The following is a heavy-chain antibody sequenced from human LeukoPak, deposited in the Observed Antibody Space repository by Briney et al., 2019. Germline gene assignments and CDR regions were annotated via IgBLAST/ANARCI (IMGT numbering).Heavy chain of an antibody. V-gene: IGHV4-4*07. J-gene: IGHJ6*03. CDR2: IYTSGST. Sequence: SETLSLTCTVSGGSISSYYWSWIRQPAGKGLEWIGRIYTSGSTNYNPSLKSRVTMSVDTSKNQFSLKLSSVTAADTAVYYCAKEGIAAAGTRYYYYYMDVWGKGTTVTISS. CDR3: AKEGIAAAGTRYYYYYMDV. D-gene: IGHD6-13*01. CDR1: GGSISSYY.